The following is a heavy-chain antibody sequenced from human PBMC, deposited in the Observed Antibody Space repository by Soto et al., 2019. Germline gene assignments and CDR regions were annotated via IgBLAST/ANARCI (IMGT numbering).Heavy chain of an antibody. CDR2: ISRSGNNT. CDR3: AKDAKILDWLPTSYYFDF. CDR1: GLSFSSYA. V-gene: IGHV3-23*01. D-gene: IGHD3-9*01. Sequence: EVQVLESGGGLAQPGRSLRLSCAVSGLSFSSYAMTWVRQSPGKGLEWVSSISRSGNNTYSADSVRGRFTISRDNSKNTLYLQMNSLRAEDTAVYYCAKDAKILDWLPTSYYFDFWGQGTLVTVSS. J-gene: IGHJ4*02.